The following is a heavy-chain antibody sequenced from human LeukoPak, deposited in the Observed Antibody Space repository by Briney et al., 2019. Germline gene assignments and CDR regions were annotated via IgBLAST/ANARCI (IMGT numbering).Heavy chain of an antibody. V-gene: IGHV1-8*01. CDR2: MNPINGNT. CDR1: GFAFTNYD. D-gene: IGHD3-10*01. CDR3: VRDGEGVAISVNYWFAP. Sequence: ASVKDSCKATGFAFTNYDINWVRQATGQGLEWMGWMNPINGNTSYAQKFQGRVTMTRDTSISTAYMELRSLTSEDTAVYYCVRDGEGVAISVNYWFAPWGQGTLVTVSS. J-gene: IGHJ5*02.